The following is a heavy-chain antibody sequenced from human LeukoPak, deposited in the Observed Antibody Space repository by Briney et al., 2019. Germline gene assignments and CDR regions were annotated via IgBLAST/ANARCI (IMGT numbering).Heavy chain of an antibody. CDR2: ISWDGGST. Sequence: GGSLRLSCAASGFTFDDYAMHWVRQAPGKGLEWVSLISWDGGSTYYADSVKGRFTISRDNSKNSPYLQMNSLRAEDTALYYCAKGRVYYYGMDVWGKGTTVTVSS. V-gene: IGHV3-43D*04. CDR3: AKGRVYYYGMDV. J-gene: IGHJ6*04. CDR1: GFTFDDYA.